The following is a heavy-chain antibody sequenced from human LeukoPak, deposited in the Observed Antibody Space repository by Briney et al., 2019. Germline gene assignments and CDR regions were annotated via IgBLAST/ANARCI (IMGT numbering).Heavy chain of an antibody. V-gene: IGHV4-34*01. J-gene: IGHJ6*03. CDR1: GGSFSGYY. D-gene: IGHD2-2*01. Sequence: RSETLSLTCAVYGGSFSGYYWSWIRQPPGKGLEWIGEINHSGSTNYNPSLKSRVTISVDTSKNKFSLKLSSVTAADTAVYYCARVPSRRGYCSSTSCRIPYYYYYMDVWGKGTTVTVSS. CDR2: INHSGST. CDR3: ARVPSRRGYCSSTSCRIPYYYYYMDV.